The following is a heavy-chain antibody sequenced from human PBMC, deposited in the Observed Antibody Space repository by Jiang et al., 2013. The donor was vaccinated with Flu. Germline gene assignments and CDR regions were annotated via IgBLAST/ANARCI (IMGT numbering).Heavy chain of an antibody. CDR1: GYTLTELS. D-gene: IGHD3-16*01. J-gene: IGHJ2*01. Sequence: GYTLTELSMHWVRQAPGKGLEWMGGFDPEDGETIYAQKFQGRVTMTEDTSTDTAYMELSSLRSEDTAVYYCATDNLGEYWYFDLWGRGTLVTVSS. V-gene: IGHV1-24*01. CDR3: ATDNLGEYWYFDL. CDR2: FDPEDGET.